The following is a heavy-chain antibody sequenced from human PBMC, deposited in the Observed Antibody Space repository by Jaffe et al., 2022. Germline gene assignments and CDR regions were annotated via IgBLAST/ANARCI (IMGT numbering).Heavy chain of an antibody. J-gene: IGHJ3*02. V-gene: IGHV1-46*03. CDR1: GYTFTSYY. D-gene: IGHD6-19*01. Sequence: QVQLVQSGAEVKKPGASVKVSCKASGYTFTSYYMHWVRQAPGQGLEWMGIINPSGGSTSYAQKFQGRVTMTRDTSTSTVYMELSSLRSEDTAVYYCARTQTIIVMGQWLAPVPTDAFDIWGQGTMVTVSS. CDR2: INPSGGST. CDR3: ARTQTIIVMGQWLAPVPTDAFDI.